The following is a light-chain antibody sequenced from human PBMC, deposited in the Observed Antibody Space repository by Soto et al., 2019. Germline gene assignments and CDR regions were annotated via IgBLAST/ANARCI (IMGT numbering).Light chain of an antibody. Sequence: IQLTQSPSSLSASVGDRVTITCRASQGISSYLAWYQQKPGKAPKLLIYAASTLQSGVPSRFSGSGSGTDFTLTISSLQPEDVATYYCQQLNSYPRFGPGTKVDIK. CDR1: QGISSY. CDR3: QQLNSYPR. J-gene: IGKJ3*01. V-gene: IGKV1-9*01. CDR2: AAS.